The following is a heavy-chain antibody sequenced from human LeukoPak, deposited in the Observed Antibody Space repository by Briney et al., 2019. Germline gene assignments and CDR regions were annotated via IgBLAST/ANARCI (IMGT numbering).Heavy chain of an antibody. Sequence: GGSLRLSCAASGFTFSSYAMHWVRQAPGKGLEYVSAISSNGGSTYYANSVKGRFTISRDNSKNTLYLQMGSLRAEDMAVYYCARARDYDILTGSYGLTDYWGQGTLVTVSS. D-gene: IGHD3-9*01. J-gene: IGHJ4*02. CDR3: ARARDYDILTGSYGLTDY. CDR1: GFTFSSYA. CDR2: ISSNGGST. V-gene: IGHV3-64*01.